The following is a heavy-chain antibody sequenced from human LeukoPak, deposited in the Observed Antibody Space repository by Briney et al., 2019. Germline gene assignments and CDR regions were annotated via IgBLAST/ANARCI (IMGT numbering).Heavy chain of an antibody. D-gene: IGHD4-11*01. CDR1: GFTFNDYY. CDR3: ARDTVYGNYYFDN. J-gene: IGHJ4*02. CDR2: MSGSGGFTT. V-gene: IGHV3-11*01. Sequence: PGGSLRLSCAASGFTFNDYYMSWLRQAPGKGLEWVSYMSGSGGFTTFYADSVKGRFTISRDGAKNLLYLQMHNLRSEDTAVYFCARDTVYGNYYFDNWGQGILVTVSS.